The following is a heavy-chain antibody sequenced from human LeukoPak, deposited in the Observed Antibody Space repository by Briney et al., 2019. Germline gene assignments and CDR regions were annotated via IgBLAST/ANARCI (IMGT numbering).Heavy chain of an antibody. J-gene: IGHJ6*03. CDR3: ARVSGWGSYSELYYYMDV. CDR2: IYTSGRT. CDR1: GGSISDGSYY. D-gene: IGHD3-10*01. Sequence: SETLSLTCTVSGGSISDGSYYWSWIRQPAEKVLEWIGRIYTSGRTNYSPSLKSRVTILLDTSKNQFSLKLSSVTAADTAVYYCARVSGWGSYSELYYYMDVWGKGTTVTVSS. V-gene: IGHV4-61*02.